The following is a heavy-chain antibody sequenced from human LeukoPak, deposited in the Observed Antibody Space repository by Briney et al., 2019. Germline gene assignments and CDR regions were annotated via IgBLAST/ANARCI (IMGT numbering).Heavy chain of an antibody. Sequence: ASVKVSCKASGYTFTGYYMHWVRQAPGQGLEWMGWINPNSGGTNYAQKFQGRVTMTRDTSISTAYVELSRLRSDDTAVYYYARNLEYSSSFFDYWGQGTLVTVSS. CDR2: INPNSGGT. CDR3: ARNLEYSSSFFDY. D-gene: IGHD6-6*01. V-gene: IGHV1-2*02. J-gene: IGHJ4*02. CDR1: GYTFTGYY.